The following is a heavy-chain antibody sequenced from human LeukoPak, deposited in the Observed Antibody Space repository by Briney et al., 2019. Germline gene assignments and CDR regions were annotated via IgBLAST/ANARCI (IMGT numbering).Heavy chain of an antibody. Sequence: GGSLRLSCAASGFTVSSNYMSWVRQAPGKGLEWVSVIYSGGSTYYADSVKGRFTISRDNSKNTLYLQMNSLRAEDTALYYCARTVIMVRALPQNYYFDCWGQGTLITVSS. D-gene: IGHD3-10*01. J-gene: IGHJ4*02. V-gene: IGHV3-53*01. CDR2: IYSGGST. CDR3: ARTVIMVRALPQNYYFDC. CDR1: GFTVSSNY.